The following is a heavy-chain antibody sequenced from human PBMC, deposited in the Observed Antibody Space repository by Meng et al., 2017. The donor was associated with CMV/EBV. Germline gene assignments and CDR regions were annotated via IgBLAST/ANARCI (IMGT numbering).Heavy chain of an antibody. D-gene: IGHD2-2*01. CDR2: IRNKANNYAT. CDR1: GFTFSDST. Sequence: GESLKISCAASGFTFSDSTMHWVRQASGKGLEWVGHIRNKANNYATAYAASVKGRFTISRDDSSSTTYLQLSSVKADDTAVYYCVAPSCSSTNCYAADFWGQGTLVTVPQ. V-gene: IGHV3-73*01. CDR3: VAPSCSSTNCYAADF. J-gene: IGHJ4*02.